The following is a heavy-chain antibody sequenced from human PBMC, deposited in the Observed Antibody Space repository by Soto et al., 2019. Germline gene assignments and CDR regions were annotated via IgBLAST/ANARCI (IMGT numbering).Heavy chain of an antibody. Sequence: EVQLLESGGGLVKPGGALRLSCSAGRFTFSTYSIALVRQAPEKGLEWVSSISSSGGTTSYADSVKGRFTVSRDNSKNILYLQMHSLRAEDTATYYCAKGDSAWNDGLDMWGQGTMVAVSS. CDR1: RFTFSTYS. J-gene: IGHJ3*02. D-gene: IGHD6-19*01. CDR2: ISSSGGTT. V-gene: IGHV3-23*01. CDR3: AKGDSAWNDGLDM.